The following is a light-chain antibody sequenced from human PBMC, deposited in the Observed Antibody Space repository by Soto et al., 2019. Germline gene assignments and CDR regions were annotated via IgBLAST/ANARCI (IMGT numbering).Light chain of an antibody. Sequence: DIVMTQSPDSLAVSLGERATINCKSSQSVLYSSNNKNYLAWYQQKPGQPPKLLIYWASTRESVVPDRFSGSGSWTDFTLTISSLQAADVAVYYCHQYYSSPFTFGPGTKVDIK. CDR2: WAS. J-gene: IGKJ3*01. CDR1: QSVLYSSNNKNY. V-gene: IGKV4-1*01. CDR3: HQYYSSPFT.